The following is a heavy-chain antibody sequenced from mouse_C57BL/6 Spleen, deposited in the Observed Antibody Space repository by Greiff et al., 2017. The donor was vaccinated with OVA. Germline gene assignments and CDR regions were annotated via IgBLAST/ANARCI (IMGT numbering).Heavy chain of an antibody. CDR2: INPSTGGT. J-gene: IGHJ3*01. CDR1: GYSFTGYY. CDR3: ARAFAY. Sequence: DVHLVESGPELVKPGASVKISCKASGYSFTGYYMNWVKQSPEKSLEWIGEINPSTGGTTYNQKFKAKATLTVDKSSSTAYMQLKSLTSEDSAVYYCARAFAYWGQGTLVTVSA. V-gene: IGHV1-42*01.